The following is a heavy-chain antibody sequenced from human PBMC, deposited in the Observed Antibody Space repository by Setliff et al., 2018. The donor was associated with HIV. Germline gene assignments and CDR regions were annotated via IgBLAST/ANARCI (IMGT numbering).Heavy chain of an antibody. CDR3: ARATFSSSWYPFDGFDV. Sequence: PSETLSLTCTVSGGSINSHYWTWIRQPPGKGLEWIGYIHNTEGTKYNPSLKSRVTISADASKNQFSLKLTSVTTADTAVYYCARATFSSSWYPFDGFDVWGQGTMVTVSS. V-gene: IGHV4-59*11. CDR2: IHNTEGT. J-gene: IGHJ3*01. D-gene: IGHD6-13*01. CDR1: GGSINSHY.